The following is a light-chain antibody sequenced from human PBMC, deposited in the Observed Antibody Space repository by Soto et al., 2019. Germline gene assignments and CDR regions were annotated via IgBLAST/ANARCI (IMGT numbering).Light chain of an antibody. V-gene: IGLV4-69*01. CDR1: GGHSTYA. CDR2: LNSDGSH. CDR3: QTWGTAIHDVV. Sequence: QSVLTRWPSASASLGASVKLTCTLSGGHSTYAIAWHQQQPEKGPRYLMKLNSDGSHSKGDGIPDRFSGSSSGAERHLTISSLQSEDEADYYCQTWGTAIHDVVFGGGTKLTVL. J-gene: IGLJ2*01.